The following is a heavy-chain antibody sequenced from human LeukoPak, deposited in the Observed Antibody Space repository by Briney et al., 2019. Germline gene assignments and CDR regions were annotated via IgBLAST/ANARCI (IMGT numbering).Heavy chain of an antibody. J-gene: IGHJ4*02. CDR3: AKDYFLGYYDSREPDY. Sequence: SGGSLRLSCAASGFTLNSYGMHWVRQAPGKGLEWVAVIWYDGSNKYYADSVKGRFTISRDNSKNTLYLQMNSLRAEDTAVYYCAKDYFLGYYDSREPDYWGQGTLVTVSS. CDR2: IWYDGSNK. CDR1: GFTLNSYG. D-gene: IGHD3-22*01. V-gene: IGHV3-30*02.